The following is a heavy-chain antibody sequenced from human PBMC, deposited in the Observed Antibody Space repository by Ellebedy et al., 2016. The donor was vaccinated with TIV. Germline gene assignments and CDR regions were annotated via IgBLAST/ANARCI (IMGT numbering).Heavy chain of an antibody. Sequence: SETLSLXXTVSGGSISSYYWSWIRQPPGKGLEWIGYIYYSGSTNYNPSLKSRVTISVDTSKNQFSLKLSSVTAADTAVYYCARDTVTYYYYGMDVWGQGTTVTVSS. CDR1: GGSISSYY. CDR2: IYYSGST. J-gene: IGHJ6*02. CDR3: ARDTVTYYYYGMDV. D-gene: IGHD4-17*01. V-gene: IGHV4-59*12.